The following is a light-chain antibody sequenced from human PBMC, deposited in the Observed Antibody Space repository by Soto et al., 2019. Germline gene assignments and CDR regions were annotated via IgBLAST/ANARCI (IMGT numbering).Light chain of an antibody. V-gene: IGLV1-40*01. Sequence: QPVLTQPPSVSGAPGQRVTISCTGTSSNIGAGYDVHWYQQLPGTAPKLLIYLNTNRPSGVPDRFSGSKSGTSASLAITGLQAEDEADYYCQSYDSSLSALFGGGTKLTVL. CDR3: QSYDSSLSAL. CDR2: LNT. J-gene: IGLJ2*01. CDR1: SSNIGAGYD.